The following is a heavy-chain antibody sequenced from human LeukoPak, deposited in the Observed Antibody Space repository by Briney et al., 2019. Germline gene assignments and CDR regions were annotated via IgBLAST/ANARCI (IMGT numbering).Heavy chain of an antibody. CDR2: IYPGDSDT. V-gene: IGHV5-51*07. D-gene: IGHD6-13*01. Sequence: GESLKISCKGSGYSFTSYWIGWVHQMPGKGLEWMGIIYPGDSDTRYSPSLQGQVTISADKSISTAYLQWSSLKASDTAMYYCARASGIAAAGTRVVAYYFDYWGQGTLVTVSS. CDR3: ARASGIAAAGTRVVAYYFDY. J-gene: IGHJ4*02. CDR1: GYSFTSYW.